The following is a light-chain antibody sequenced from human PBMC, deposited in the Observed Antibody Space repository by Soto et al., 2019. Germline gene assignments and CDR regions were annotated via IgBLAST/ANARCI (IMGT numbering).Light chain of an antibody. V-gene: IGKV3-11*01. J-gene: IGKJ1*01. CDR1: QSVSSY. CDR3: QQSYSTSWT. Sequence: ESVWTQSTATLSLSPGERATLSCRASQSVSSYLAWYQQKPGQAPRLLIYDASNRATGIPARFSGSGSGTDFTLTISSLQPEDFATYYCQQSYSTSWTFGQGTMVDVK. CDR2: DAS.